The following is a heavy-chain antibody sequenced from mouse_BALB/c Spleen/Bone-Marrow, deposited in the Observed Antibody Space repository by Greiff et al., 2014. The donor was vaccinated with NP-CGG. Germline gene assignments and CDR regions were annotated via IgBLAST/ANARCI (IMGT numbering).Heavy chain of an antibody. CDR1: GFTFSSYA. J-gene: IGHJ2*01. CDR2: ISSGGSYT. CDR3: ARDSSGYFDY. V-gene: IGHV5-9-4*01. D-gene: IGHD3-1*01. Sequence: DVQLVESGGGLVKPGGSLKLSCAASGFTFSSYAMSWVRQSPEKRLEWVAEISSGGSYTYYPDTVTGRFTVSRDNAKNTLYLEMSSLRSEDTAMYYCARDSSGYFDYWGQGTTLTVPS.